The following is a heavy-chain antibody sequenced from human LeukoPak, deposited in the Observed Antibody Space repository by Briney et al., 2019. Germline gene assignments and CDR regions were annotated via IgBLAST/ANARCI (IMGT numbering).Heavy chain of an antibody. V-gene: IGHV3-7*03. J-gene: IGHJ4*02. D-gene: IGHD1-26*01. CDR2: INQDGSET. CDR3: ARRYSGSH. CDR1: GFTLSTYW. Sequence: GGSLRLSCAASGFTLSTYWMTWVRQAPGKGLEWVANINQDGSETYYVDSVKGRFTISRDNAKKSLYLQMNSLRAEDTAVYYCARRYSGSHWGQGTLVTVSS.